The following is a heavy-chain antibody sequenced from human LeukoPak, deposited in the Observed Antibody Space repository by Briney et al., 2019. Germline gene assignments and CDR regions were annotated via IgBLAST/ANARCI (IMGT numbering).Heavy chain of an antibody. D-gene: IGHD6-13*01. V-gene: IGHV3-30*18. CDR1: GFTFSSYG. J-gene: IGHJ3*02. Sequence: PGRSLRLSCAASGFTFSSYGMHWVRQAPGKGLEWVAVISYDGSNKYYADSVKGRFTISRDNSKNTLYLQMNSLRAEDTAVYYCAKVSHARIAAAGTSGAFDIWGQGTMVTASS. CDR2: ISYDGSNK. CDR3: AKVSHARIAAAGTSGAFDI.